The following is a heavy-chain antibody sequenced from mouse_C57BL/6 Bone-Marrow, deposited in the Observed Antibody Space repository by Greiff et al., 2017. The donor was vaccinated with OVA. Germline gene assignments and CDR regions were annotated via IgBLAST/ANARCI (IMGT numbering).Heavy chain of an antibody. V-gene: IGHV1-55*01. CDR3: ARRGIYYSNVYAMDY. CDR2: IYPGSGST. J-gene: IGHJ4*01. D-gene: IGHD2-5*01. Sequence: QVQLQQPGAELVKPGASVKMSCKASGYTFTSYWITWVKQRPGQGLEWIGDIYPGSGSTNYNEKFKSKATLTVDTSSSTAYMQLSSLTSEDSAVYYCARRGIYYSNVYAMDYWGQGTSVTVSS. CDR1: GYTFTSYW.